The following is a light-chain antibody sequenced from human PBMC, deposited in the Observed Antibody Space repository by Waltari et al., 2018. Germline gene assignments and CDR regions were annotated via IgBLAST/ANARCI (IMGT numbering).Light chain of an antibody. CDR2: DVS. V-gene: IGLV2-14*03. CDR1: SSDVGGYDH. J-gene: IGLJ1*01. Sequence: QSALTQPASVSGSPGQSITLPCPGTSSDVGGYDHVSWYQQHPAKAPNLMLYDVSNRPLEVSHRFSGSKSGNTASLTISGLQADDEAEYYCGSYTSSTTLAFGTGTKVTVL. CDR3: GSYTSSTTLA.